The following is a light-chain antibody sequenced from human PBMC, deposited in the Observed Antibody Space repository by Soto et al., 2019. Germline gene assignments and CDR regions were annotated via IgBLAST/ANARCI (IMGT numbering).Light chain of an antibody. CDR3: SSDADSVL. J-gene: IGLJ2*01. V-gene: IGLV2-8*01. CDR1: SSDVGGYNY. CDR2: EVS. Sequence: QSALTQPPSASGSPGQSVTISCTGTSSDVGGYNYVSWYQHRPGKAPKLMIYEVSKRPSGVPYRFSGSKSGNTASLTVSGLQAEDEADYYCSSDADSVLFGGGTKLTVL.